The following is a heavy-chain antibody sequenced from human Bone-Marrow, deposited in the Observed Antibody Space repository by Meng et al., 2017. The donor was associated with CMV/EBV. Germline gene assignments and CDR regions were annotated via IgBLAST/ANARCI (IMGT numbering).Heavy chain of an antibody. CDR3: AKGSDCSGGSCYYYGMDV. J-gene: IGHJ6*02. CDR2: IRYDGSNK. D-gene: IGHD2-15*01. CDR1: GFTFSSYG. V-gene: IGHV3-30*02. Sequence: GGSLRLSCAASGFTFSSYGMHWVRQAQGKGLEWVAFIRYDGSNKYYADSVKGRFTISRDNSKNTLYLQMNSLRAEDTAVYYCAKGSDCSGGSCYYYGMDVWAQGTTATVPS.